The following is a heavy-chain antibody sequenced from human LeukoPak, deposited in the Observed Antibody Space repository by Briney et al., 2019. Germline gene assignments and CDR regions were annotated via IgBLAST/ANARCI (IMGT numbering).Heavy chain of an antibody. J-gene: IGHJ4*02. D-gene: IGHD1-26*01. CDR3: AKGSRIVGAMNHFDY. CDR1: GFTFSNYA. V-gene: IGHV3-23*01. Sequence: PGGSLRLSCSASGFTFSNYAMSWVRLAPGKGLEWVSGISGSGTNTYFADSVKGRFTISRDISKNTLYLQMNSLRAEDTAVYYCAKGSRIVGAMNHFDYWGQGTLVTVSS. CDR2: ISGSGTNT.